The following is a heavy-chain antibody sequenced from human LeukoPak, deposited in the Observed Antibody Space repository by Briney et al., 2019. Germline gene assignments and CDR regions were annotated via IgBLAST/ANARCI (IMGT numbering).Heavy chain of an antibody. Sequence: ASVKVSCKASGYTLTSNGISWVRQAPGQGLEWMGWISGNNGNTNYARKVQDRVTMNTDTSTNTAYMELRSLRSDDTAVYYCATESVHGSFDIWGQGTMVTVSS. V-gene: IGHV1-18*01. CDR2: ISGNNGNT. CDR1: GYTLTSNG. CDR3: ATESVHGSFDI. J-gene: IGHJ3*02.